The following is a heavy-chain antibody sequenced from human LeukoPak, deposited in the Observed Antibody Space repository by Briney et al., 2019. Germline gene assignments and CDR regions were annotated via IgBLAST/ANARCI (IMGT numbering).Heavy chain of an antibody. CDR2: SGSGANT. CDR1: GFTFSNYA. J-gene: IGHJ4*02. CDR3: ARVSDYYFDY. Sequence: GGSLRLSCTASGFTFSNYAMSWVRQAPGKGLEWVISGSGANTYYADSVKGRFSISRDNSKNTVFLQMNSLRAEDTAVYYCARVSDYYFDYWGQGTLVTVSS. V-gene: IGHV3-23*01.